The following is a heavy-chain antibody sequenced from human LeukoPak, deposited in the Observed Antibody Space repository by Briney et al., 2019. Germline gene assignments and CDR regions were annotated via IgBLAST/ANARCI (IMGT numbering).Heavy chain of an antibody. CDR2: IYPGDSDT. Sequence: GESLKISCKGSGYSFTSYWIGWVRQLPGKGLEWMGIIYPGDSDTRYSPSSQGQVTISADKSISTAYLQWSSLKASDTAMYYCARPSSSKGSWFDPWGQGTLVTVSS. CDR1: GYSFTSYW. J-gene: IGHJ5*02. V-gene: IGHV5-51*01. D-gene: IGHD6-6*01. CDR3: ARPSSSKGSWFDP.